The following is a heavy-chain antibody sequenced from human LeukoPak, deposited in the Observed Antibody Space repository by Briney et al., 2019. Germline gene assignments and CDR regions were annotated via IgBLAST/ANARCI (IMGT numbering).Heavy chain of an antibody. V-gene: IGHV3-7*01. CDR3: ARDWVAGWHVFPVNYYYYGMDV. CDR2: IKQDGSEK. CDR1: GFTFSSYW. D-gene: IGHD6-19*01. J-gene: IGHJ6*02. Sequence: EGSLRLSCAASGFTFSSYWMSWVRQAPGKGLEWVANIKQDGSEKYYVDSVKGRFTISRDNAKNSLYLQMNSLRAEDTAVYYCARDWVAGWHVFPVNYYYYGMDVWGQGTTVTVSS.